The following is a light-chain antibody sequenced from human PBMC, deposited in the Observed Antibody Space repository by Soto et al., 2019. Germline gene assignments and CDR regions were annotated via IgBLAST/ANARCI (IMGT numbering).Light chain of an antibody. Sequence: QSVLTQPPSVSGAPGQRVTISCTGSSSNIGAGYDVHWYQQLPGTAPKLLIYGNSNRPSGVPDRFTGSKSGTSASLAITGLQAEDEADYYCQSYDSSLSVHVVFGGGIKVTVL. V-gene: IGLV1-40*01. CDR1: SSNIGAGYD. CDR3: QSYDSSLSVHVV. J-gene: IGLJ2*01. CDR2: GNS.